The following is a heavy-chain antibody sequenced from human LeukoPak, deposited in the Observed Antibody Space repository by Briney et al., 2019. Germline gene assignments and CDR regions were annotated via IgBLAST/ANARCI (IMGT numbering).Heavy chain of an antibody. CDR2: INHSGST. CDR1: GGSISSGGYS. Sequence: PSETLSLTCAVSGGSISSGGYSWSWIRQPPGKGLEWIGEINHSGSTNYNPSLKSRVTISVDKSKNQFSLKLSSVTAADTAVYYCAREVDCSGGSCNFDYWGQGTLVTVSS. J-gene: IGHJ4*02. D-gene: IGHD2-15*01. CDR3: AREVDCSGGSCNFDY. V-gene: IGHV4-30-2*01.